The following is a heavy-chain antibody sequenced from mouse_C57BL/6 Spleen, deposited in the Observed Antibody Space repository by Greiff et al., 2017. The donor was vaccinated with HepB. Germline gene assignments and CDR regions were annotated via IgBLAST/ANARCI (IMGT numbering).Heavy chain of an antibody. Sequence: VQLQQSGAVLVMPGASVKLSCKASGYTFTSYWMHWVKQRPGQGLEWIGEIDPSDSYTNYNQKFKGKSTLTVDKSSSTAYMQLSSLTSEDSAVYYCARPGYGSSHWYFDVWGTGTTVTVSS. J-gene: IGHJ1*03. V-gene: IGHV1-69*01. CDR1: GYTFTSYW. CDR2: IDPSDSYT. CDR3: ARPGYGSSHWYFDV. D-gene: IGHD1-1*01.